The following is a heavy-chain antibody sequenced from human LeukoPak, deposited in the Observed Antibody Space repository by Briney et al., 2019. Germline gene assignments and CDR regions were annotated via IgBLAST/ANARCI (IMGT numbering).Heavy chain of an antibody. Sequence: SETLSLTCTVPGGSISSYYWSWLRQPAGKGLEWIGRIYTSESTNYNPSLKSRVTMSVDTSKNQFSLKLSSVTAADTAVYYCARESWGSLSFDYWGEGTLVSVSS. CDR1: GGSISSYY. CDR2: IYTSEST. V-gene: IGHV4-4*07. CDR3: ARESWGSLSFDY. J-gene: IGHJ4*02. D-gene: IGHD3-16*01.